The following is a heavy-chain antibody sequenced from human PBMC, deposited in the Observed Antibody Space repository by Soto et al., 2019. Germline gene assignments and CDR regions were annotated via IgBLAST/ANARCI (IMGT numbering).Heavy chain of an antibody. J-gene: IGHJ6*02. D-gene: IGHD2-2*01. CDR1: GFTFSSYA. V-gene: IGHV3-23*01. CDR3: AKVPAAIYYYYYGMDV. Sequence: QTGGSLRLSCAASGFTFSSYAMSWVRQAPGKGLEWVSAISGSGGSTYYADSVKGRFTISRDNSKNTLYLQMNSLRAEDTAVYYCAKVPAAIYYYYYGMDVWGQGTTVTVSS. CDR2: ISGSGGST.